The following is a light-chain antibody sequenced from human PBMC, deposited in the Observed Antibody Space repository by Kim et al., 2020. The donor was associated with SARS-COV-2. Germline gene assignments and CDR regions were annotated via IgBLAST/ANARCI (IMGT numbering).Light chain of an antibody. CDR1: SGQSGNA. J-gene: IGLJ2*01. CDR2: LNTDGSH. Sequence: ASVKLTCTVGSGQSGNAIEWHQQQPEKGPRYLMKLNTDGSHSKGDGIPDRFAGSSSGAERYLTISSLQSEDEADYYCQTWGTGIVVFGGGTQLTVL. CDR3: QTWGTGIVV. V-gene: IGLV4-69*01.